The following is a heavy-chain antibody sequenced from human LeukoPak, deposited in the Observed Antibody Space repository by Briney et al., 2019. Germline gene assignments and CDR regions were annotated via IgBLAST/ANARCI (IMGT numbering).Heavy chain of an antibody. CDR3: ARVSYCSSRSCYFNFDY. J-gene: IGHJ4*02. CDR2: INHSGGT. D-gene: IGHD2-2*01. V-gene: IGHV4-34*01. CDR1: GGSLSGYY. Sequence: SETLSLTCAVYGGSLSGYYSSWVPHPPGKGLEWSGEINHSGGTNYNPSLKSRVTISVDTSKNQFSLKLRSVSAADKAVYYCARVSYCSSRSCYFNFDYWGQGTLVTVSS.